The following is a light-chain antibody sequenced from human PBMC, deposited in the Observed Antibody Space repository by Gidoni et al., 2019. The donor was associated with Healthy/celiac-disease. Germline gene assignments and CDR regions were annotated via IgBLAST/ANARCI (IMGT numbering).Light chain of an antibody. V-gene: IGLV2-8*01. CDR1: SSDVGGYNY. Sequence: QSALTQPPSASGFPGQSVPISCTGTSSDVGGYNYVSWYQQHPGKAPKLMIYEVSKRPSGVPDRFSGSKSGNTASLTVSGLQAEDEADYYCSSYAGSNNVVFGGGTKLTVL. J-gene: IGLJ2*01. CDR2: EVS. CDR3: SSYAGSNNVV.